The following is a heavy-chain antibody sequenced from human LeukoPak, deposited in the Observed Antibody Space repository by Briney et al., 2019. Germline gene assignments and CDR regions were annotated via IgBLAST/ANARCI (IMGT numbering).Heavy chain of an antibody. D-gene: IGHD4-17*01. V-gene: IGHV3-11*01. J-gene: IGHJ2*01. CDR1: GFTFSDYY. CDR3: ARRTVTRDWYFDP. Sequence: XGSLRLSCAAXGFTFSDYYMSWIRQAPGKELEWVSYISSSGTTIYYADSVRGRFTISRDNAKNSLYLQMNSLRAEDTAVYYCARRTVTRDWYFDPWGRGTLVTVSS. CDR2: ISSSGTTI.